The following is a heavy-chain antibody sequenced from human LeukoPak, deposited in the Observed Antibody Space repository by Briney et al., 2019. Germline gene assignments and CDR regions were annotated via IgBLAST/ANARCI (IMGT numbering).Heavy chain of an antibody. J-gene: IGHJ4*02. CDR1: GFTFSSYN. CDR2: ITSSSSSI. V-gene: IGHV3-21*01. Sequence: GGSLRLSCAASGFTFSSYNMNWVRRAPGKGLEWVSSITSSSSSIYYADSVKGRFTISRDNAKNSLYLQMNSLRAEDTAVYYCANTKQFEYWGQGTLVTVSS. CDR3: ANTKQFEY. D-gene: IGHD1-1*01.